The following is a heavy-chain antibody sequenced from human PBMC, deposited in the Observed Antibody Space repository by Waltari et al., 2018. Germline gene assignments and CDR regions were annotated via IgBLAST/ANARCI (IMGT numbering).Heavy chain of an antibody. CDR1: GFTFSRYA. CDR3: NVELAEAGN. V-gene: IGHV3-23*01. J-gene: IGHJ4*02. Sequence: EVQLLESGGGLVQPGGSLRLSCAASGFTFSRYAMRWVRQAPGKGLEWVSSITAGGGGTYYADSVKGRFTFSRDNANNSVYLQMNSLRVEDTAVYYCNVELAEAGNWGQGTLVTVSP. CDR2: ITAGGGGT. D-gene: IGHD6-13*01.